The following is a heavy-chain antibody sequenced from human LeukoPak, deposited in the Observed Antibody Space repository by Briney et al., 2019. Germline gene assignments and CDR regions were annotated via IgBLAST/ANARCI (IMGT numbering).Heavy chain of an antibody. Sequence: GRSLRLSCAASGFTFSNYAMSWVRQAPGKGLEWVSGISGTGGSTYYTDSVKGRFTISRDNSKNTLYLQMNSLRAEDTAVYYCANPLHSSGWFWYFDLWGRGTLVTVSS. CDR2: ISGTGGST. J-gene: IGHJ2*01. CDR3: ANPLHSSGWFWYFDL. V-gene: IGHV3-23*01. CDR1: GFTFSNYA. D-gene: IGHD6-19*01.